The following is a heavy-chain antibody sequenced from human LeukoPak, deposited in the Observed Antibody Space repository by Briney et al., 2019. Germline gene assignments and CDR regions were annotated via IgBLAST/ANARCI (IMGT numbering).Heavy chain of an antibody. CDR1: GFTVSSNY. J-gene: IGHJ4*02. CDR3: ARASSSSLFDY. Sequence: GGSLRLSCAASGFTVSSNYMSWVRQAPGKGLEWVSVIYSGGSTYYADSVKGRFTISRDNSKNTLYLQMNSLRAEDTAVYYCARASSSSLFDYWGQGTLVAVSS. CDR2: IYSGGST. V-gene: IGHV3-53*01. D-gene: IGHD6-6*01.